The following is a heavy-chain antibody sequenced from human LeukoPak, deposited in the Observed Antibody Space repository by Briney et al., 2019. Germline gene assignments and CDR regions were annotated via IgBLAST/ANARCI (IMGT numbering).Heavy chain of an antibody. D-gene: IGHD2-15*01. V-gene: IGHV5-51*01. CDR2: IHPGDSDT. CDR3: ARRGYCSGGSCYVSTLDI. Sequence: GESLKISCKGSGYSFANNWIAWVRQMPGKGLEWMGIIHPGDSDTRYRPSFQGQVTISADKSISTAYLQWSSLKASDTAMYYCARRGYCSGGSCYVSTLDIWGQGTMVTVSS. J-gene: IGHJ3*02. CDR1: GYSFANNW.